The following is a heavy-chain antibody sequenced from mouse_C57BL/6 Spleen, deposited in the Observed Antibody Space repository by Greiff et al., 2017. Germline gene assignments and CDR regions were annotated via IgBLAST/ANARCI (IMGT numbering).Heavy chain of an antibody. Sequence: EVQLQQSGPELVKPGASVKISCKASGYSFTGYYMNWVKQSPEKSLEWIGEINPSTGGTTYNQKFKAKATLTVEKSSSTAYMQLKSLTYEDSAVDYWARNYYGSSYGCAYWGQGTLVTVSA. D-gene: IGHD1-1*01. J-gene: IGHJ3*01. CDR1: GYSFTGYY. V-gene: IGHV1-42*01. CDR2: INPSTGGT. CDR3: ARNYYGSSYGCAY.